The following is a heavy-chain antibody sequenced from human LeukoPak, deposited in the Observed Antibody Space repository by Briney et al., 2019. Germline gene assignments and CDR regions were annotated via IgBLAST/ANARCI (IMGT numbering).Heavy chain of an antibody. D-gene: IGHD2-2*01. CDR1: GCTFSSYW. CDR3: AREQGYCSSTSCYVGAFDI. V-gene: IGHV3-74*01. CDR2: INSDWSST. Sequence: GGSLRLSCAASGCTFSSYWMHWVRQAPGKGLVWVSRINSDWSSTSYADSVKGRFTISRDNAKNTLYLQMNSLRAEDTAVYYCAREQGYCSSTSCYVGAFDIWGQGTMVTVSS. J-gene: IGHJ3*02.